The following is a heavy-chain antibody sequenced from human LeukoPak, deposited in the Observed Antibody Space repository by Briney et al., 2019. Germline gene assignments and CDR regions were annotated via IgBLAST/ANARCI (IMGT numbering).Heavy chain of an antibody. D-gene: IGHD1-14*01. CDR3: VITAGPPTDH. CDR2: FSGSGVTT. V-gene: IGHV3-23*01. CDR1: GFTFSSYA. J-gene: IGHJ4*01. Sequence: GGSLRLSCAASGFTFSSYAMNWVRQAPGRGLEWVSGFSGSGVTTYYADSVKGRFTISRDNAKNSLYLQMNSLRVEDTAMYYCVITAGPPTDHWGQGDLVTVSS.